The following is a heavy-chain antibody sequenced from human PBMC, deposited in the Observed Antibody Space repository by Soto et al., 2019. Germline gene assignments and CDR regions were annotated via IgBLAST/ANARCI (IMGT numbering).Heavy chain of an antibody. CDR1: GYTFTGYY. Sequence: ASVKVSCKASGYTFTGYYLHGVRQAPGQGLEWMGWINPSSGGANIAQKFQGWVTMTRDTSIDTAYMELTRLRSDDTAVYYCARDAAMGDHSHYGMDVFGRGNPVTFS. CDR3: ARDAAMGDHSHYGMDV. CDR2: INPSSGGA. V-gene: IGHV1-2*04. J-gene: IGHJ6*02. D-gene: IGHD5-18*01.